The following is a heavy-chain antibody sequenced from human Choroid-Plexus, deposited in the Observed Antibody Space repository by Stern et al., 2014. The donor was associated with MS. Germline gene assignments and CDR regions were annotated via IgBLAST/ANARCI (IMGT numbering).Heavy chain of an antibody. V-gene: IGHV1-2*02. J-gene: IGHJ6*02. Sequence: QVQLVQSGAEVKKLGASVKVSCKTSGYIFTGYYIHWVRQAPGQGLEWMAWIKPNTGGTKYAQKFQGRVTMSSDTSISTAYVELSSLTSDDTAVYYCARDQRGITIFGVVTDYYYLGMDVWGQGTTVTVSS. D-gene: IGHD3-3*01. CDR3: ARDQRGITIFGVVTDYYYLGMDV. CDR1: GYIFTGYY. CDR2: IKPNTGGT.